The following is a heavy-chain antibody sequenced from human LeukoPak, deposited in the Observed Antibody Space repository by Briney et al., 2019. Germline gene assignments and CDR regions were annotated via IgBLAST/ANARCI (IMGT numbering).Heavy chain of an antibody. CDR1: GFTFSSYE. J-gene: IGHJ5*02. CDR2: ISSSGSTI. Sequence: EPGGSLRLSCAASGFTFSSYEMNWVRQAPGKGLEWVSYISSSGSTIYYADSVKGRFTISRDNAKNSLYLQMNSLRAEDTAVYYCARDLVPVAAAANWFDPWGQGTLVTVSS. CDR3: ARDLVPVAAAANWFDP. V-gene: IGHV3-48*03. D-gene: IGHD6-13*01.